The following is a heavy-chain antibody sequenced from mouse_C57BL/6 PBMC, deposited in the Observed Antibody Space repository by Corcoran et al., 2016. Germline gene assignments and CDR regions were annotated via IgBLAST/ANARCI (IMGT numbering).Heavy chain of an antibody. Sequence: QVTLKESGPGILQPSQTLSLTCSFSGVSLRTFGMGVGWIRQTSGKGLEWLAHIWWDDDKYYNPALKSRLTISKDTSKNQVFLKIANVDTADTATYYCARIRYYGSSYDLFAYWGQGTLVTVSA. V-gene: IGHV8-8*01. D-gene: IGHD1-1*01. CDR2: IWWDDDK. CDR1: GVSLRTFGMG. J-gene: IGHJ3*01. CDR3: ARIRYYGSSYDLFAY.